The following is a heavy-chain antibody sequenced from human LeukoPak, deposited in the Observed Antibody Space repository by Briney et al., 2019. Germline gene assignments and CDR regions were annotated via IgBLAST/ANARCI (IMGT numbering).Heavy chain of an antibody. CDR1: GYTFTSYG. CDR3: ARDGAGQWLVPSWFDP. CDR2: ISAYNGNT. Sequence: ASVKVSCKASGYTFTSYGISWVRQAPGQGLEWMGWISAYNGNTNYAQNLQGRVTMTTDTSTSTAYMELRSLRSDDTALYYCARDGAGQWLVPSWFDPWGRGTLVTVSS. V-gene: IGHV1-18*01. D-gene: IGHD6-19*01. J-gene: IGHJ5*02.